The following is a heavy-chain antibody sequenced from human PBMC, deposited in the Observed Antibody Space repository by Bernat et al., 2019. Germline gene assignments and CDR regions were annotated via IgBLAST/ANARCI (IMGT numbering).Heavy chain of an antibody. CDR2: ISSSSSTI. D-gene: IGHD3-22*01. CDR3: ARDRSSDYDPHFDY. Sequence: EVQLVESGGGFVQPGGSLRLSCAASGFTFSSYSMNWVRQAPGKGLEWVSYISSSSSTIFYADSVKGRFTISRDNAKNSLYLQMISLRAEDTAVYYCARDRSSDYDPHFDYWGQGTLVTVSS. J-gene: IGHJ4*02. CDR1: GFTFSSYS. V-gene: IGHV3-48*01.